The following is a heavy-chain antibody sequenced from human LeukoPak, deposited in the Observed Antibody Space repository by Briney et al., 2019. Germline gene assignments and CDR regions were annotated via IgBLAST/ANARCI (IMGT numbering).Heavy chain of an antibody. Sequence: PGGSLRLSCAACGFTFSSYGMQGVRQARGKGGEGVADMWYDGSNKYYADSVKGGFTISRDNSKNTLYVKKNSLRAEDTAVYYCARDLYSDVDTAMVAFWGQGTLVTVSS. CDR1: GFTFSSYG. J-gene: IGHJ4*02. V-gene: IGHV3-33*01. D-gene: IGHD5-18*01. CDR2: MWYDGSNK. CDR3: ARDLYSDVDTAMVAF.